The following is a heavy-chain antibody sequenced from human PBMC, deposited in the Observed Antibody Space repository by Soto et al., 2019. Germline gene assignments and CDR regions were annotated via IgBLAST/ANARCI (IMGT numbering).Heavy chain of an antibody. CDR3: AGAARGYSSSQGYS. V-gene: IGHV1-18*01. J-gene: IGHJ4*02. Sequence: QVQLVQSGAEVKKPGASVKVSCKASGYTFSTYGVSWVRQAPGQGLEWMGWISVYNGNTKYAQKFQGRVTMSTDTSTSTAYMEQRRLKSDDTAVYYSAGAARGYSSSQGYSWGQATLVTVSS. CDR2: ISVYNGNT. D-gene: IGHD6-13*01. CDR1: GYTFSTYG.